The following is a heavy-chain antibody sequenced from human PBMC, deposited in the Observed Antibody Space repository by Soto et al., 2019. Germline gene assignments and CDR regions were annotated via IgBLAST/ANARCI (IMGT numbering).Heavy chain of an antibody. CDR3: ARVLGNDAFDI. V-gene: IGHV4-4*02. J-gene: IGHJ3*02. CDR2: IYHSGST. Sequence: TLANTCAVYGDSSNSRKWWSWVRQPPGKGLEWIGEIYHSGSTNYNPSLKNRVTILVDKSKNQFSLKLSSVTAADTALYYCARVLGNDAFDILVQGPMVT. D-gene: IGHD1-1*01. CDR1: GDSSNSRKW.